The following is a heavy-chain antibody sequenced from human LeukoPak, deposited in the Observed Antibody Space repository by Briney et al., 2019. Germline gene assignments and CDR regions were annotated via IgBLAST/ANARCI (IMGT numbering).Heavy chain of an antibody. V-gene: IGHV4-30-2*01. D-gene: IGHD6-6*01. CDR3: ARAGAAQPYYFDY. Sequence: SQTLSLTCAVSGGSISSGGYSWSWIRPPPGKGLEWIGYIYHSGSTYYNPSLKSRVTMSVDRSKNQFSLKLSSVTAADTAVYYCARAGAAQPYYFDYWGQGTLVTVSS. J-gene: IGHJ4*02. CDR2: IYHSGST. CDR1: GGSISSGGYS.